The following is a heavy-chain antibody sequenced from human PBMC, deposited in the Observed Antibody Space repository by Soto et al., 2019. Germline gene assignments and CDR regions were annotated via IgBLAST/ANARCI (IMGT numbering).Heavy chain of an antibody. J-gene: IGHJ4*02. CDR1: GGSFSGYY. V-gene: IGHV4-34*01. CDR3: ASANYGDYVISDY. CDR2: INHSGST. D-gene: IGHD4-17*01. Sequence: SETLSLTCAVYGGSFSGYYWSWIRQPPGKGLEWIGEINHSGSTNYNPSLKSRVTISVDTSKNQFSLKLSSVTAADTAVYYCASANYGDYVISDYWGQGTLVTVSS.